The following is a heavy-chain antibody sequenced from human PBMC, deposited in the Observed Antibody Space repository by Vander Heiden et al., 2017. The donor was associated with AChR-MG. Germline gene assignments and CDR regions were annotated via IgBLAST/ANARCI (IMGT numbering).Heavy chain of an antibody. CDR3: ARDQGWGYSSGQTHTTTFDY. Sequence: QVQLVQSGAEVKKPGSSVKVSCKASGGTFSSYAISGVRQAPGQGLEWMGGIIPIFGTANYAQKFQGRVTITADESTSTAYMELSSLRSEDTAVYYCARDQGWGYSSGQTHTTTFDYWGQGTLVTVSS. CDR1: GGTFSSYA. V-gene: IGHV1-69*01. CDR2: IIPIFGTA. D-gene: IGHD6-19*01. J-gene: IGHJ4*02.